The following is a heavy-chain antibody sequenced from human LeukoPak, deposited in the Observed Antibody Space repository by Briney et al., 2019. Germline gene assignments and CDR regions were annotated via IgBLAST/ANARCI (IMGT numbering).Heavy chain of an antibody. Sequence: ASVEVSRKASGGTFSSYTISWVRQAPGQGLEWVGRIIPILGIANYAQKFQGRVTITADKSTSTAYMELSSLRSEDTAVYYCARDPSRDIVVVPASGPLSFDYWGQGTLVTVSS. D-gene: IGHD2-2*01. CDR2: IIPILGIA. J-gene: IGHJ4*02. CDR1: GGTFSSYT. CDR3: ARDPSRDIVVVPASGPLSFDY. V-gene: IGHV1-69*04.